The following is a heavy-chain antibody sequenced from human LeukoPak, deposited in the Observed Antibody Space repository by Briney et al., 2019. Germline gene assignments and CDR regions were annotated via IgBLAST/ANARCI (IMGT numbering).Heavy chain of an antibody. CDR3: AHRYYEDSSGYPPFDY. V-gene: IGHV2-5*02. CDR1: GFSLSTSGVG. CDR2: IYWDDDK. J-gene: IGHJ4*02. Sequence: SGPTLVKPTPPLTLTCTFSGFSLSTSGVGVGWIRQPPGKALEWLALIYWDDDKRYSPPLKSRLTITKDTSKNQVVLTMTNMDPADTVRYYCAHRYYEDSSGYPPFDYWGQGTLVTVSS. D-gene: IGHD3-22*01.